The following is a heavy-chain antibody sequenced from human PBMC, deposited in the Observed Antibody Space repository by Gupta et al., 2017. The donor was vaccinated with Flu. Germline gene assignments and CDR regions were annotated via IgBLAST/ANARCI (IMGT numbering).Heavy chain of an antibody. D-gene: IGHD2-2*01. V-gene: IGHV4-39*01. Sequence: QLQLQESGPGLVKHSETLSLTCTVSGGSTRSSSHYWGWIRQPPGNGLEWIGTINLSGSTYYNPSLKSRVTMSVDTSKNQFSLELTSVTAADTAVYFCASLEGQLLIDYWGQGTLVTVSP. J-gene: IGHJ4*02. CDR1: GGSTRSSSHY. CDR2: INLSGST. CDR3: ASLEGQLLIDY.